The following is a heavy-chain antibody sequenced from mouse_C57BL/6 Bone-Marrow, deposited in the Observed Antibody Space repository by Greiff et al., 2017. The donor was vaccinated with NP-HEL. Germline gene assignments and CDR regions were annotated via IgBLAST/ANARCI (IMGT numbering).Heavy chain of an antibody. V-gene: IGHV5-4*01. CDR1: GFTFSSYA. CDR2: ISDGGSYT. J-gene: IGHJ4*01. Sequence: EVKLEESGGGLVKPGGSLKLSCAASGFTFSSYAMSWVRQTPEKRLEWVATISDGGSYTYYPDNVKGRFTISRDNAKNNLYLQMSHLKSEDTAMYYCARELPPREVYAMDYWGQGTSVTVSS. CDR3: ARELPPREVYAMDY. D-gene: IGHD1-1*01.